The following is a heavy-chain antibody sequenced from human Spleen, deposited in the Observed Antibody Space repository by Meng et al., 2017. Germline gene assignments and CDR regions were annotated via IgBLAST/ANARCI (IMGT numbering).Heavy chain of an antibody. CDR3: ASGTPGRSYCDY. CDR1: GYTFTGYG. V-gene: IGHV1-18*01. J-gene: IGHJ4*02. D-gene: IGHD2-15*01. Sequence: QVQLVQSGAEVKKPGASVKVSCTASGYTFTGYGFSWVRQAPGQGLEWMGWISAYNGNTNYAQKLQGRVTMTTDTSTTTAYMELRSLTSDDTAVYYCASGTPGRSYCDYWGQGTLVTVSS. CDR2: ISAYNGNT.